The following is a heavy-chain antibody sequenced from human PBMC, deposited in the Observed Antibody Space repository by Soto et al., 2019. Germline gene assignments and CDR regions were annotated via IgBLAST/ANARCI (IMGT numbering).Heavy chain of an antibody. Sequence: GGSLRLSCAASGFTVSSSQMTWVRQAPGKALEWVSLIFIGGTTQYAVSVKGRFTISRDNSKNTLYLQMNSLRAEDTAVYYCAKDRPSGSRPYYYGMDVWGQGTTVTVSS. CDR2: IFIGGTT. D-gene: IGHD1-26*01. V-gene: IGHV3-66*02. CDR3: AKDRPSGSRPYYYGMDV. J-gene: IGHJ6*02. CDR1: GFTVSSSQ.